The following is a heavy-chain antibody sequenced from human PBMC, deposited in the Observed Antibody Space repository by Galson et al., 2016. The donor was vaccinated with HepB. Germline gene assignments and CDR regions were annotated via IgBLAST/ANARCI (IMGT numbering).Heavy chain of an antibody. CDR1: GGTFSSYA. J-gene: IGHJ5*02. V-gene: IGHV1-69*04. CDR3: ARAIVTPSDNWFDP. Sequence: SVKVSCKASGGTFSSYAISWVRQAPGQGLEWMGRIIPILGIANYAQKFQGRVTITADKSTSTAYMELSSLRSEDTAVYYCARAIVTPSDNWFDPWGQGSLVTVSS. CDR2: IIPILGIA. D-gene: IGHD1-26*01.